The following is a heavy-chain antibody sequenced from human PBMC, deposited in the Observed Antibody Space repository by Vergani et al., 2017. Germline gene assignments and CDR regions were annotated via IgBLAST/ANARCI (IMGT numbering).Heavy chain of an antibody. CDR3: ARDLSYYYGSGSTKPFDY. J-gene: IGHJ4*02. Sequence: QVQLVQSGAEVKKPGASVKVSCKASGYTFLSSGISWVRQAPGQGLKWMGWISVYNGVINYAQNFQGRVTMTTDISTNTAYMELRSLRSDDTAVYYCARDLSYYYGSGSTKPFDYWGQGTLVIVSS. CDR2: ISVYNGVI. D-gene: IGHD3-10*01. V-gene: IGHV1-18*01. CDR1: GYTFLSSG.